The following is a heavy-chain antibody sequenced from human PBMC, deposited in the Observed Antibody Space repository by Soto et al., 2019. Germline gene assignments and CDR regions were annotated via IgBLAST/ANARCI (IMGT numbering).Heavy chain of an antibody. J-gene: IGHJ6*02. Sequence: TLSLTCTVSGGSISSGDYYWSWIRQPPGKGLEWIGYIYYSGSTYYNPSLKSRVTISVDTSKNQFSLKLSSVTAADTAVYYCARYAYDSSGYYYGTDMDVWGQGTTGTVS. CDR2: IYYSGST. CDR1: GGSISSGDYY. V-gene: IGHV4-30-4*01. D-gene: IGHD3-22*01. CDR3: ARYAYDSSGYYYGTDMDV.